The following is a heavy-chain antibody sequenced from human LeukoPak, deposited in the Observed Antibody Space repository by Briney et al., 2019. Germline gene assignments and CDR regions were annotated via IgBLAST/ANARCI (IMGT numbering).Heavy chain of an antibody. CDR3: ARESKSYDGSGFYHDY. CDR2: IYTSGST. CDR1: DDSIRNFF. J-gene: IGHJ4*02. Sequence: SETLSLTCSVSDDSIRNFFWSWIRQPAGKGLEWSGRIYTSGSTDYNPSLRSRVTMSVDTSRNQFSLKLTSVTAADTAVYYCARESKSYDGSGFYHDYWGQGTLVAVSS. V-gene: IGHV4-4*07. D-gene: IGHD3-22*01.